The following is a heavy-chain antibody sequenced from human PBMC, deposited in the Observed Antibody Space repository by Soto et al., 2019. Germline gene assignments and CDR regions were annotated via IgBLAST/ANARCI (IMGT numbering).Heavy chain of an antibody. Sequence: GEPLKISCKGSGYSFTSYWIGWVRLMPGKGLEWMGIIYPGDSDTRYSPSFQGQVTISADKSISTAYLQWSSLKASDTAIYYCARRGYSTYNWGYFFDYWGQGTLVTVSS. V-gene: IGHV5-51*01. D-gene: IGHD5-12*01. CDR1: GYSFTSYW. CDR2: IYPGDSDT. CDR3: ARRGYSTYNWGYFFDY. J-gene: IGHJ4*02.